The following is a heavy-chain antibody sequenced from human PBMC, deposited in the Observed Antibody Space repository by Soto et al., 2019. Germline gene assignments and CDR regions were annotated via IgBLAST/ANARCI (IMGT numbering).Heavy chain of an antibody. Sequence: GASVKVSCKASGYTFTSYYMHWVRQAPGQGLEWMGIINPSGGSTSYAQKFQGRVTMTRDTSTSTDYMELSSLRSEDTAVYYCARGPLDWNYTYYFDYWGQGTLVTVSS. D-gene: IGHD1-7*01. V-gene: IGHV1-46*01. CDR3: ARGPLDWNYTYYFDY. J-gene: IGHJ4*02. CDR1: GYTFTSYY. CDR2: INPSGGST.